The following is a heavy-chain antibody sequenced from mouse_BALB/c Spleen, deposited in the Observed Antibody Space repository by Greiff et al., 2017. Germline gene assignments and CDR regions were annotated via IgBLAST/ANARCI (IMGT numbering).Heavy chain of an antibody. V-gene: IGHV14-3*02. CDR1: GFNIKDTY. CDR3: ARGGSYDGYYKDAMDY. Sequence: EVKLVESGAELVKPGASVKLSCTASGFNIKDTYMHWVKQRPEQGLEWIGRIDPANGNTKYDPKFQGKATITADTSSNTAYLQLSSLTSEDTAVYYCARGGSYDGYYKDAMDYWGQGTSVTVSS. J-gene: IGHJ4*01. D-gene: IGHD2-3*01. CDR2: IDPANGNT.